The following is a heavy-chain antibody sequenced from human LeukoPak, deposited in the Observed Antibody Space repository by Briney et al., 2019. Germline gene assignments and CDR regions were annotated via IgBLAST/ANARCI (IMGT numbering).Heavy chain of an antibody. CDR3: AGVRGGYDDNFYYNYYMDV. D-gene: IGHD3-10*01. J-gene: IGHJ6*03. Sequence: GASVKVSCKAAEYTFSGYYMHWVRQAPGQGLEWMGWINPNSGGTNYAQKFQGRVTMTRDTSISTAYMELSRLRSDDTAVYYCAGVRGGYDDNFYYNYYMDVWGKGTTVTVSS. CDR1: EYTFSGYY. V-gene: IGHV1-2*02. CDR2: INPNSGGT.